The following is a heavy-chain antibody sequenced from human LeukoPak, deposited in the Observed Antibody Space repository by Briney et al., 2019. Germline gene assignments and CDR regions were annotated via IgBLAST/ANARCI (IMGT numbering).Heavy chain of an antibody. CDR1: GGSISSGDYY. Sequence: SETLSLTCTVSGGSISSGDYYWSWIRQHPGKGLEWIGYIYYSGSTYYNPSLKSRVTISVDTSKNQFSLKLSSVTAADTAVYYCEGGRYYDSSGYHGNFQHWGQGTLVTVSS. V-gene: IGHV4-31*03. CDR3: EGGRYYDSSGYHGNFQH. D-gene: IGHD3-22*01. J-gene: IGHJ1*01. CDR2: IYYSGST.